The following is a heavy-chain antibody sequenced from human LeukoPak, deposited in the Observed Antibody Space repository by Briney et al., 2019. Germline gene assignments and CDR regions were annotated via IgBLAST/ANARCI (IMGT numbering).Heavy chain of an antibody. CDR2: ISAYNGNT. Sequence: GASVKVSCKASGYTFTSYGISWVRQAPGQGLEWMGWISAYNGNTNYAQKLQGRVTMTTDTSTSTAYTELRSLRSDDTAVYYCARVPSYYDSSGSAFDIWGQGTMVTVSS. D-gene: IGHD3-22*01. CDR1: GYTFTSYG. V-gene: IGHV1-18*01. CDR3: ARVPSYYDSSGSAFDI. J-gene: IGHJ3*02.